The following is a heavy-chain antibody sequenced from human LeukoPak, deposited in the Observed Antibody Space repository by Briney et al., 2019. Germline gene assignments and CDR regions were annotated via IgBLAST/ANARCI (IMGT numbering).Heavy chain of an antibody. J-gene: IGHJ6*03. CDR2: INPNSGGT. CDR1: GYTFTDYY. CDR3: ARGTHSSGWYDYMDV. D-gene: IGHD6-19*01. V-gene: IGHV1-2*02. Sequence: ASVKVSCKASGYTFTDYYMHWVRQAPGQGLEWMGWINPNSGGTNYAQKFQGRVTMTRDTSISTAYMELSRLRSDDTAVYYCARGTHSSGWYDYMDVWGKGTTVTVSS.